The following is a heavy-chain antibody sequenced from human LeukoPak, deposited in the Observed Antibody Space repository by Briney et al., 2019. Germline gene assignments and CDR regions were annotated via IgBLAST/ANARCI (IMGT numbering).Heavy chain of an antibody. Sequence: GGSLRLSCAASGFTFSSYWMSWVRQAPGKGLEWVANIKQDGSEKYYVDSVKGRFTISRDNAKNSLYLQMNSLRAEDTAVYYCARDQEDTAMVKNWFDPWGQGTLVTVSS. V-gene: IGHV3-7*01. CDR1: GFTFSSYW. CDR3: ARDQEDTAMVKNWFDP. D-gene: IGHD5-18*01. J-gene: IGHJ5*02. CDR2: IKQDGSEK.